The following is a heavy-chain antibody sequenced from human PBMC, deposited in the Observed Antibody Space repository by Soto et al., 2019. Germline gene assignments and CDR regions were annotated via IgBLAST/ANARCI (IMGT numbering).Heavy chain of an antibody. V-gene: IGHV1-69*02. Sequence: QVQLVQSGAEVKKPGSSVKVSCKASGGTFSSYTISWVRQAPGQGLEWMGRIIPILGIANYAQKFQGRVTITADKSTSTAYMELSSLRSEDTAVYYCAKGSVDYYDSSGYSSDAFDIWGQGTMFTVSS. J-gene: IGHJ3*02. CDR2: IIPILGIA. CDR3: AKGSVDYYDSSGYSSDAFDI. CDR1: GGTFSSYT. D-gene: IGHD3-22*01.